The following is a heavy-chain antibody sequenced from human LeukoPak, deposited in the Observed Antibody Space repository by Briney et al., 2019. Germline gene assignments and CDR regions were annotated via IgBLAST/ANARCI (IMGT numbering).Heavy chain of an antibody. CDR1: GGSVSSTTYY. V-gene: IGHV4-39*01. CDR2: INYSGST. D-gene: IGHD4-17*01. Sequence: SETLSLTCTVSGGSVSSTTYYWSWIRQPPGKGLEWIASINYSGSTYYNPSLKSRVTISVDTSENQFSLKLSSVTAADTAVYYCARLTTVTTLDYWGQGTLVTVSS. J-gene: IGHJ4*02. CDR3: ARLTTVTTLDY.